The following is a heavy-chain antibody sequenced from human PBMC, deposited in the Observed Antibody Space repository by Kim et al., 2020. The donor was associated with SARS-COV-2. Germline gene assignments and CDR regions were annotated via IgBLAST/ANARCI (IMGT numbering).Heavy chain of an antibody. J-gene: IGHJ4*02. V-gene: IGHV3-21*01. CDR3: AREGDGYNLMMFDY. Sequence: ANSVKSRFTNARDNAKNSLYLQMNSLRAEDTAVYYCAREGDGYNLMMFDYWGQGTLVTVSS. D-gene: IGHD5-12*01.